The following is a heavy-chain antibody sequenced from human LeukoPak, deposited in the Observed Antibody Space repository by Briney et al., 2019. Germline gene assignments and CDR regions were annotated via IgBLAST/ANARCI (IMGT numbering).Heavy chain of an antibody. J-gene: IGHJ4*02. D-gene: IGHD2-21*02. V-gene: IGHV1-18*01. CDR1: GYTFTSYG. CDR3: ARDIGGYYADY. CDR2: ISAYNGNT. Sequence: ASVKVSCKASGYTFTSYGISWVRQAPGQGLEWMGWISAYNGNTNYAQKFQGRVTMTRDTSTSTVYMELSSLRSEDTAVYYCARDIGGYYADYWGQGTLVTVSS.